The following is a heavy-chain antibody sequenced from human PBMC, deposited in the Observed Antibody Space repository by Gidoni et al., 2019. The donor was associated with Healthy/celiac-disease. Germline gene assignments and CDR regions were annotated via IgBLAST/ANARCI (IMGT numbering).Heavy chain of an antibody. Sequence: EVQLLESGGGLVQPGGSLRLSCAASGFPFSSYAMSWVRQAPGKGLEWVSAISGSGGSTYYADSVKGRFTISRDNSKNTLYLQMNSLRAEDTAIYYCAKVSSSNYYYYGMDVWGQGTTVTVSS. CDR3: AKVSSSNYYYYGMDV. J-gene: IGHJ6*02. CDR1: GFPFSSYA. CDR2: ISGSGGST. V-gene: IGHV3-23*01. D-gene: IGHD6-6*01.